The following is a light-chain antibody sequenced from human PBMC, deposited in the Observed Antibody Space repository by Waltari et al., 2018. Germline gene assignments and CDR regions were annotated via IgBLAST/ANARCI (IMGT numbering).Light chain of an antibody. CDR3: SSYTSNSRV. J-gene: IGLJ3*02. CDR1: SSDIGGYNY. CDR2: EVS. Sequence: QSALTQPASVSGSPGQSITISCTGTSSDIGGYNYVSWYQHHPGKAPKLIIYEVSNRPSGVSNRVSGSKSGNTASLTISGLQAEDEAEYYCSSYTSNSRVFGAGTKLTVL. V-gene: IGLV2-14*01.